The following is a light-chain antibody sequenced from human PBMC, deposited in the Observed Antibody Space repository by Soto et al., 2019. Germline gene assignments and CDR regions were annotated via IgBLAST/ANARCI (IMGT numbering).Light chain of an antibody. J-gene: IGKJ4*01. Sequence: DVQMTQSPSTLSASVGDSVTITCRASQSINTWVTWYQQTPGKAPRLLIYRASTLETGVPSRFRGSGSGTEFALPITSLQPDDFGTDYCQHYDSYPLTFGGGTRVEIK. CDR1: QSINTW. CDR2: RAS. V-gene: IGKV1-5*03. CDR3: QHYDSYPLT.